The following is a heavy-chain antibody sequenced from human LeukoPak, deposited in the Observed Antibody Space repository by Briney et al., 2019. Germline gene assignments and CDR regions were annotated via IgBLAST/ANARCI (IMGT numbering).Heavy chain of an antibody. D-gene: IGHD3-9*01. CDR3: ARTLGDFDWFEF. CDR1: GYTFTSYA. CDR2: INAGNGNT. J-gene: IGHJ4*02. V-gene: IGHV1-3*01. Sequence: GAPVKVSCKASGYTFTSYALHWVSQAHGQRLEWMGWINAGNGNTKYSQKFQGRVTITRDTSASTAYMELSSLRSEDTAVYYCARTLGDFDWFEFWGQGTLLTVSS.